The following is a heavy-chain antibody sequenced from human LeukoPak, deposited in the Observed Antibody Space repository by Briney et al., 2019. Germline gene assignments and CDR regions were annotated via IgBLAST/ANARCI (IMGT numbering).Heavy chain of an antibody. D-gene: IGHD3-9*01. CDR1: GYTLTELS. J-gene: IGHJ4*02. CDR3: ATPHVLRYFDWLLHY. Sequence: ASVKVSCKVSGYTLTELSMHWVRQAPGKGLEWMGGFDPEDGETIYAQKFQGRVTMTGDTSTDTAYMELSSLRSEDTAVYYCATPHVLRYFDWLLHYWGQGTLVTVSS. CDR2: FDPEDGET. V-gene: IGHV1-24*01.